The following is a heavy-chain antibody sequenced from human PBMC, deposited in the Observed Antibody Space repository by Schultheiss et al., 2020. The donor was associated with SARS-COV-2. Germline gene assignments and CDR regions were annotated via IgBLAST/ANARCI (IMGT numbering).Heavy chain of an antibody. J-gene: IGHJ3*02. D-gene: IGHD3-16*01. CDR1: GGSISSYY. CDR3: ARASYDYVWGSYAFDI. V-gene: IGHV4-4*07. Sequence: SETLSLTCTVSGGSISSYYWSWIRQPAGKGLEWIGRIYTSGSTNYNPSLKSRVTISVDTSKNQFSLKLSSVTAADTAVYYCARASYDYVWGSYAFDIWGQGTMVTVS. CDR2: IYTSGST.